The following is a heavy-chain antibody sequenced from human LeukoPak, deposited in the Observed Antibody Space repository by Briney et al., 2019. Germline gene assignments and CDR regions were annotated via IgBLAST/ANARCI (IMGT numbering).Heavy chain of an antibody. D-gene: IGHD2-15*01. CDR2: ISGNGAST. CDR1: GFTFNTFA. Sequence: PGGSLRLSCAASGFTFNTFAMSWVRQARGKGLEWVSGISGNGASTYYADSVKGRFTISRDNSKNTLYLQMNSLRAEDTAVYYCAKAGGLLLYYFDYCGQGTLVTVSS. CDR3: AKAGGLLLYYFDY. V-gene: IGHV3-23*01. J-gene: IGHJ4*02.